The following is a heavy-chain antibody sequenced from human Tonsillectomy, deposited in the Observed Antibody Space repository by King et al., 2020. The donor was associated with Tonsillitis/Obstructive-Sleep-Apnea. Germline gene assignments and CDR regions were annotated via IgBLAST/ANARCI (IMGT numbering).Heavy chain of an antibody. Sequence: VQLVESGGGSEQTGGSRRLSCTASKFIFSNYEMNWVRQAPGKGLEWISYISSSGTTMYYADSVKGRFTISRDNAKKSLYLQMNSLRAEDTAVYYCARVHESPLGYVYYLEVWGKGTTVTVSS. CDR1: KFIFSNYE. J-gene: IGHJ6*03. CDR2: ISSSGTTM. CDR3: ARVHESPLGYVYYLEV. V-gene: IGHV3-48*03. D-gene: IGHD5-18*01.